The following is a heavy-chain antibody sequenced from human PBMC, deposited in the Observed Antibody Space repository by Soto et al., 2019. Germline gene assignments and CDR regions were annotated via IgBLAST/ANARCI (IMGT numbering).Heavy chain of an antibody. J-gene: IGHJ4*02. V-gene: IGHV4-30-2*01. CDR3: ARFWGNYENFFDC. Sequence: SETLSLTCAVSGGSISSGGYSWSWIRQPPGKGLEWIGYIYHSGSTYYNPSLKSRVTISVDRSKNQFSLNLSSVTAADTAVYYCARFWGNYENFFDCWGQGTLVTVSS. D-gene: IGHD3-16*01. CDR1: GGSISSGGYS. CDR2: IYHSGST.